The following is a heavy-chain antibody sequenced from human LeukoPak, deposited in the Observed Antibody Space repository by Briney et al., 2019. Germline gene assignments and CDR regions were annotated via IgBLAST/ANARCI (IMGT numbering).Heavy chain of an antibody. J-gene: IGHJ4*02. CDR1: GYTFTSYY. V-gene: IGHV1-46*01. D-gene: IGHD6-13*01. CDR3: ARDGNWYSSSWNFDY. Sequence: ASVKVSCKASGYTFTSYYMHWVRQAPGQGLEWMGIINPSGGSTSYAQKFQGRVTMTRDTSTSTVYMELSSLRSEDTAVYYCARDGNWYSSSWNFDYWGQGTLVTVSS. CDR2: INPSGGST.